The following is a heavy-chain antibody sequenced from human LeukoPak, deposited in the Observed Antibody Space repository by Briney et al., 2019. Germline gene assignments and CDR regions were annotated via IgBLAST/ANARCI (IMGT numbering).Heavy chain of an antibody. D-gene: IGHD3-10*01. J-gene: IGHJ5*02. CDR2: IYYSGAA. V-gene: IGHV4-59*01. CDR1: NGSIRGYY. Sequence: PSETLSLTCTISNGSIRGYYWSWIRQPPGKGLEWIGYIYYSGAARYNPSLKSRVTISGDTSKNQFSLNLSSVTAADTAVYYCARGGSYSDWFDPWGQGTLVTVSS. CDR3: ARGGSYSDWFDP.